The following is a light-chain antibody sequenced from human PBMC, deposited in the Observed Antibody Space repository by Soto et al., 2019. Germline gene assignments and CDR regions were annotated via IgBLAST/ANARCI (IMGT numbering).Light chain of an antibody. J-gene: IGLJ3*02. Sequence: QSALTQPASVSGSPRQSITIFCTGTSSDVGGYNYVSWYQQHPGKAPKLMIYEVSNRPSGVSNRFSGSKSGNTASLTISGLQAEDEADYYCSSYTISSTWVFGGGTKLTVL. CDR1: SSDVGGYNY. V-gene: IGLV2-14*01. CDR2: EVS. CDR3: SSYTISSTWV.